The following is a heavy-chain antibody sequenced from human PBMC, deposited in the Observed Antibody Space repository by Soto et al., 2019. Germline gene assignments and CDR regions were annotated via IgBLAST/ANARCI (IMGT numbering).Heavy chain of an antibody. D-gene: IGHD3-10*01. CDR2: IYHSGST. J-gene: IGHJ4*02. Sequence: SETLSLTCAVSGGSISSGGYSWSWIRQPPGKGLEWIGYIYHSGSTYYNPSLKSRVTISVDRSKNQFSLKLSSVTAADTAVYYCARAYGSGSSAGFDYWGQGTLVTVSS. CDR1: GGSISSGGYS. V-gene: IGHV4-30-2*01. CDR3: ARAYGSGSSAGFDY.